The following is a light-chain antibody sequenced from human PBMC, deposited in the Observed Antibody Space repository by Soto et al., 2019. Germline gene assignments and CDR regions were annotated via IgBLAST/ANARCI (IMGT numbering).Light chain of an antibody. CDR3: QQRNNWPPEFT. J-gene: IGKJ3*01. CDR1: QSIASY. CDR2: DAS. Sequence: EIVLTQSPATLSVSPGERATLSCRASQSIASYLAWYQQKPGQAPRLLIYDASNRATGVPARFSGSGSGTDFTLTISSLEPEDFAVYYCQQRNNWPPEFTFGPGTKLDIK. V-gene: IGKV3-11*01.